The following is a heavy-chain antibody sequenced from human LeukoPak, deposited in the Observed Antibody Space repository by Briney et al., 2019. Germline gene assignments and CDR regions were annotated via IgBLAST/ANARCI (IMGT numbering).Heavy chain of an antibody. CDR1: GGTFSRYA. CDR2: IIPIFGTA. CDR3: ARDGCSSTSCYSGAVDP. Sequence: SVKVSCKASGGTFSRYAISWVRQAPGQGLEWMGGIIPIFGTANYAQKFQGRVTITADESTSTAYMELSSLRSEDTAVYYCARDGCSSTSCYSGAVDPWGQGTLVTVSS. V-gene: IGHV1-69*13. D-gene: IGHD2-2*01. J-gene: IGHJ5*02.